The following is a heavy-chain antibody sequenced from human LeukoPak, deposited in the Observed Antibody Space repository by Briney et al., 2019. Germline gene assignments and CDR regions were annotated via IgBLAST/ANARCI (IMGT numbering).Heavy chain of an antibody. CDR3: ARRNGHYDFWSGPDY. CDR1: GYSLTSYW. D-gene: IGHD3-3*01. CDR2: IYPGDSET. Sequence: HGESLKISCKGSGYSLTSYWIGWVRQLTGKVLEWMGIIYPGDSETRYGPSFQGQVTISADKSISTAYLKWSSLKASDTAMYYCARRNGHYDFWSGPDYWGQGTLVTVSS. V-gene: IGHV5-51*01. J-gene: IGHJ4*02.